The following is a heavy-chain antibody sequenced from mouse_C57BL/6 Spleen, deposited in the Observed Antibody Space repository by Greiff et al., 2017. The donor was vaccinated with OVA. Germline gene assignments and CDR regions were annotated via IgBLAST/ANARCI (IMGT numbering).Heavy chain of an antibody. J-gene: IGHJ2*01. Sequence: EVQRVESEGGLVQPGSSMKLSCTASGFTFSGYYMAWVRQVPEKGLEWVANINYDGSSTYYLDSLKSRFIISRDNAKNILYLQMSSLKSEDTATYYCARGKRQQLYFDYWGQGTTLTVSS. D-gene: IGHD3-1*01. V-gene: IGHV5-16*01. CDR2: INYDGSST. CDR1: GFTFSGYY. CDR3: ARGKRQQLYFDY.